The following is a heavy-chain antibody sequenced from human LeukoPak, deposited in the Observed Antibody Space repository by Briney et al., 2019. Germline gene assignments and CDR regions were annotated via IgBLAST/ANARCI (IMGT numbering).Heavy chain of an antibody. D-gene: IGHD3-10*01. Sequence: SETLSLTCTVSGGSISTSNYYWGWIRQPPGKGLEWIGNIFYSGSTYYSPSLRSRVTISLDTSRNQFSLKLNSVTAADTAVYYCARDSRYYSNYYDYMDVWGKGTTVTVSS. CDR2: IFYSGST. CDR1: GGSISTSNYY. J-gene: IGHJ6*03. CDR3: ARDSRYYSNYYDYMDV. V-gene: IGHV4-39*07.